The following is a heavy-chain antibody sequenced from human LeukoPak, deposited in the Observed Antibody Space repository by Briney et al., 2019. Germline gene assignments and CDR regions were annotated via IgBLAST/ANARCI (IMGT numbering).Heavy chain of an antibody. J-gene: IGHJ3*02. CDR1: GGSISSSSYS. V-gene: IGHV4-39*01. CDR2: IYYSGST. CDR3: AGAEWEPLQNAFDI. Sequence: SETLSLTCTVSGGSISSSSYSWGWIRQPPGKGLEWIGSIYYSGSTYYNPSLKSRVTISVDTSKNQFSLKLSSVTAADTAVYYCAGAEWEPLQNAFDIWGQGTMVTVSS. D-gene: IGHD1-26*01.